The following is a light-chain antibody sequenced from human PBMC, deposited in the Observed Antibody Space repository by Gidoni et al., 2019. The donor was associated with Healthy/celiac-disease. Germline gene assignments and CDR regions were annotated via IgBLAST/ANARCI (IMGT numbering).Light chain of an antibody. CDR3: QQYGSKPRT. V-gene: IGKV3-20*01. CDR1: QSVSSSY. CDR2: GAS. J-gene: IGKJ1*01. Sequence: EIVLTQSPGTLSLSPGERATLSCRASQSVSSSYLAWYQQKPGQAPRLLIYGASSRATGIPDRFSGSGSGTDCTLTISRLEPEDFAVYYCQQYGSKPRTFGQGTKVEIK.